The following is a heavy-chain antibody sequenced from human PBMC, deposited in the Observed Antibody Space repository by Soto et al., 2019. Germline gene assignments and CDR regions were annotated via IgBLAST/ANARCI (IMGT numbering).Heavy chain of an antibody. Sequence: SETLSLTCTVSGGSISSSSYYWGWIRQPPGKGLEWIGSIYYSGSTYYNPSLKSRVTISVDTSKNQFSLKLSSVTAADTAVYYCARQGSIAAAGGYYYGMDVWGKGTTVTAPQ. CDR1: GGSISSSSYY. CDR2: IYYSGST. V-gene: IGHV4-39*01. CDR3: ARQGSIAAAGGYYYGMDV. D-gene: IGHD6-13*01. J-gene: IGHJ6*04.